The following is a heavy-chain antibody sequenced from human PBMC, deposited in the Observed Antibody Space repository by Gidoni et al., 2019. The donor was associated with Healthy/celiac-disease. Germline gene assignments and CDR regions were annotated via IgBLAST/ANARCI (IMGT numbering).Heavy chain of an antibody. V-gene: IGHV1-18*04. D-gene: IGHD2-21*01. CDR3: AREPPVRILWWWGFDY. CDR2: ISAYNGNT. J-gene: IGHJ4*02. CDR1: GYTFTSYG. Sequence: QVQLVQSGAEVKKPGASVKVSSKASGYTFTSYGISWVRQAPGQGLEWMGWISAYNGNTNYAQKLQGRVTMTTDTSTSTAYMELRSLRSDDTAVYYCAREPPVRILWWWGFDYWGQGTLVTVSS.